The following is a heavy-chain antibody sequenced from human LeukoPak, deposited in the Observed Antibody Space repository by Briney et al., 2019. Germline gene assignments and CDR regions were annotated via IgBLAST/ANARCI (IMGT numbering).Heavy chain of an antibody. CDR1: GFTFSSYS. J-gene: IGHJ6*03. Sequence: GGSLRLSCAASGFTFSSYSMNWVRQAPGKGLEWVSYISSSSSTIYYADSVKGRFTISRDNAKNSLYLQMNSLRAEDTAVYYCARDESTTGYYYMDVWGKGTTVTVSS. CDR2: ISSSSSTI. V-gene: IGHV3-48*04. D-gene: IGHD2-8*02. CDR3: ARDESTTGYYYMDV.